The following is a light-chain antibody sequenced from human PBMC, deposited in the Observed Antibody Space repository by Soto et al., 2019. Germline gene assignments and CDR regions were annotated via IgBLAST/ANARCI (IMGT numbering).Light chain of an antibody. J-gene: IGKJ1*01. CDR3: QNYNGAPWT. V-gene: IGKV1-27*01. CDR2: AAS. Sequence: DIQMTQSPSSLSASVGDRVTITCRASQGISTYLVWYQQKPGTVPKLLIFAASTLHSGVPSRFSGSGSGTDFTLTISSLQPEDVATYYCQNYNGAPWTFGQGTMV. CDR1: QGISTY.